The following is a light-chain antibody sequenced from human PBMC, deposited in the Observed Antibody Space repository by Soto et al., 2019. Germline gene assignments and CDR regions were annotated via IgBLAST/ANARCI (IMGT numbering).Light chain of an antibody. CDR3: SSFAGSNNYV. Sequence: QSALTQRPSASGSPGQSVTISCTGTSSDVGGYNYVSWYQQHPGKAPKLMIYEVSKRPSGVPGRFSGSKSGNTASLTVSGLQAEDEADYYCSSFAGSNNYVFGIGTKVTVL. CDR1: SSDVGGYNY. V-gene: IGLV2-8*01. J-gene: IGLJ1*01. CDR2: EVS.